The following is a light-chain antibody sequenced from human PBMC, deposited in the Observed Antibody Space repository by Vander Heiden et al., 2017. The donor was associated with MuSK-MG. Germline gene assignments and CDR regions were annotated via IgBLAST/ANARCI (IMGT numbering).Light chain of an antibody. V-gene: IGKV1-9*01. Sequence: DIQLTQSPSFLSASVGDRVTITCRASQGISTYLAWYQQKPGQAPKLLIYAASTLRSGVPSRFSGSGSGTEFTLTISSLQPDDFATYYCQQLNSSPITFGQGTPLDIK. CDR3: QQLNSSPIT. J-gene: IGKJ5*01. CDR1: QGISTY. CDR2: AAS.